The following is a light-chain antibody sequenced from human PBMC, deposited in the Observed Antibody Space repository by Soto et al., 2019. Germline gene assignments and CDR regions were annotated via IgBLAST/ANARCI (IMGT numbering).Light chain of an antibody. CDR2: GAS. CDR3: QQYGSSGT. V-gene: IGKV3-20*01. CDR1: QSVSNNY. Sequence: ESVLPQSTGTLSLSPGERATLSCRASQSVSNNYLAWYQQKPGQAPRLLIYGASNRATGIPDRFSGSGSGTDFTLTISRLEPEDFAVYYCQQYGSSGTFGQGTKVDIK. J-gene: IGKJ1*01.